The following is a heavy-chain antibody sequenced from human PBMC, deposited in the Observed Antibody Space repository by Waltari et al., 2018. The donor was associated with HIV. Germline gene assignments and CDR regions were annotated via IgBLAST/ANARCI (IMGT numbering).Heavy chain of an antibody. CDR2: MNPNSGNT. CDR1: GHIFMKFD. J-gene: IGHJ6*02. D-gene: IGHD3-22*01. CDR3: ARNSSAKGNRYFYYGLDV. V-gene: IGHV1-8*01. Sequence: QVHLVQSGPDVKRPGASVQISCKGYGHIFMKFDFNWVRQAAGPRPEWLGWMNPNSGNTASPYIFEERVTMTRDVSTDTAYMEMSGLTPEDTAIYYCARNSSAKGNRYFYYGLDVWGQGTPVTV.